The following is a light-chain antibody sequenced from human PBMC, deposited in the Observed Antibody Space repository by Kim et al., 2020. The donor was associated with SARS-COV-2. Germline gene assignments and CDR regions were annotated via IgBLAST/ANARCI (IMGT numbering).Light chain of an antibody. CDR3: QVWDSSSASV. CDR2: RDA. CDR1: NIGRKN. Sequence: VALGETANITCGGNNIGRKNVHWYQQKPGQAPVLVIYRDANRPSGIPERFSGSNSGNTATLTFNGVQAGDEADYYCQVWDSSSASVFGGGTQLTVL. V-gene: IGLV3-9*01. J-gene: IGLJ3*02.